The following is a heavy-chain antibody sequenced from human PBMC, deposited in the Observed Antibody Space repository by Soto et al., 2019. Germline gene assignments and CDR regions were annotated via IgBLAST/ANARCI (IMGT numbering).Heavy chain of an antibody. Sequence: SETLSLTCAISGDSVSSNSAAWTWIRQSPSRGLEWLGRTYYRSKWYNDYAVSVKSRITINPDTSRNQFSLQLSSVTPEDTAVYYCARDLGAFDIWGQGTTVTVSS. J-gene: IGHJ3*02. CDR3: ARDLGAFDI. D-gene: IGHD7-27*01. CDR1: GDSVSSNSAA. V-gene: IGHV6-1*01. CDR2: TYYRSKWYN.